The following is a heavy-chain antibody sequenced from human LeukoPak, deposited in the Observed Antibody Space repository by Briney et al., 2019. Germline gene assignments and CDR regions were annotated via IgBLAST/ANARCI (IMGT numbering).Heavy chain of an antibody. CDR1: GGSISRYY. D-gene: IGHD5-24*01. J-gene: IGHJ5*02. CDR3: GRDLGSQMATISDWFDP. CDR2: IHSSGST. V-gene: IGHV4-59*12. Sequence: SETLSLTCTVSGGSISRYYWSWIRQPPGKGLEWIGNIHSSGSTDYNPSLKSRVTMSVDTSKNEFSLRVNSVTAADTAVYYCGRDLGSQMATISDWFDPWGQGTLVTVSS.